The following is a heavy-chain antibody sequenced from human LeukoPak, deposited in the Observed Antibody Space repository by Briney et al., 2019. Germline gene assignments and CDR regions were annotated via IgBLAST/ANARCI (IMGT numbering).Heavy chain of an antibody. CDR2: ISGSGGST. D-gene: IGHD2-15*01. V-gene: IGHV3-23*01. J-gene: IGHJ5*02. CDR3: ARGVVVLAATPPWFDP. CDR1: GFTFSSYG. Sequence: GGSLRLSCAASGFTFSSYGMSWVRQAPGKGLEWVSAISGSGGSTYYADSVKGRFTISRDNAKNSLYLQMNSLRAEDTAVYYCARGVVVLAATPPWFDPWGQGTLVTVFS.